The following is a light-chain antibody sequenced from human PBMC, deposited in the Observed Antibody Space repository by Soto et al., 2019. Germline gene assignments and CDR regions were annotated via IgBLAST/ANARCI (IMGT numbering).Light chain of an antibody. Sequence: EIVLTQSPATLSLSPGERATLSCRASQSVSSYLAWYQQKPGQAPRLLIFDASNRATGIPARFSCSGSGTDFTLTISSLEPEDFAVYYCQQRSNWPPFTFGPGTKVDIK. V-gene: IGKV3-11*01. CDR1: QSVSSY. CDR3: QQRSNWPPFT. J-gene: IGKJ3*01. CDR2: DAS.